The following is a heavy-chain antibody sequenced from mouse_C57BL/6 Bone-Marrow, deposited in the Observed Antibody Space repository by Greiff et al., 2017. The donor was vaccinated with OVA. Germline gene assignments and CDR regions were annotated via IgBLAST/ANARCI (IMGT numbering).Heavy chain of an antibody. V-gene: IGHV1-18*01. CDR1: GYTFTDYN. J-gene: IGHJ1*03. Sequence: VQLQQSGPELVKPGASVKIPCKASGYTFTDYNMDWVKQSHGKSLEWIGDINPNNGGTIYNQKFKGKATLTVDKSSSTAYMELRSLTSEDTAVYYCARRGYDGYYVWYFDVWGTGTTVTVSS. D-gene: IGHD2-3*01. CDR2: INPNNGGT. CDR3: ARRGYDGYYVWYFDV.